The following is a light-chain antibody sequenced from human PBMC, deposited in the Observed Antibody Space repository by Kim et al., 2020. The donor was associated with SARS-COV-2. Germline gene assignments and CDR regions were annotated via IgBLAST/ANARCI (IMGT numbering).Light chain of an antibody. CDR1: VQAKKY. Sequence: VGPGQRTRITWSGHVQAKKYARWFQQEPGPAPVLVIYKYSERRTGIPERFSGSSSGTTVTLTISGAQVEDEADYYCYAAADNTLVFGGGTKLTVL. V-gene: IGLV3-27*01. CDR3: YAAADNTLV. CDR2: KYS. J-gene: IGLJ3*02.